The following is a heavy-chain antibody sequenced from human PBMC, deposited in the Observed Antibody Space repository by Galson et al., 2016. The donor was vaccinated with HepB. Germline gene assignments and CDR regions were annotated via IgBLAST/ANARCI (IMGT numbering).Heavy chain of an antibody. D-gene: IGHD3-3*01. J-gene: IGHJ5*02. CDR1: GYTFNSFG. V-gene: IGHV1-18*01. CDR2: ISVYNGNR. Sequence: SVKVSCKASGYTFNSFGITWVRQAPGQGLEWMGWISVYNGNRKYGQKFQGRVTMTTDTSTSTAYMELRSLRSDDTAVYYCARTGPVFGVLIKNNWFDPWGQGTLVTVSS. CDR3: ARTGPVFGVLIKNNWFDP.